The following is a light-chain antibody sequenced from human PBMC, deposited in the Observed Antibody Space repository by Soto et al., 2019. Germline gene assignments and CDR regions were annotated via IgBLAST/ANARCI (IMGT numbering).Light chain of an antibody. CDR1: QSSSSY. J-gene: IGKJ2*01. Sequence: DIQMTQSPSSLSASVGDRVNITCRASQSSSSYLNWYQQKPGKAPKLLIYAASSLLSGVPSRFSGSKAGTAITRTISSLPPEDFATYYCQQSYSTPTFGQGTKLEIK. CDR2: AAS. V-gene: IGKV1-39*01. CDR3: QQSYSTPT.